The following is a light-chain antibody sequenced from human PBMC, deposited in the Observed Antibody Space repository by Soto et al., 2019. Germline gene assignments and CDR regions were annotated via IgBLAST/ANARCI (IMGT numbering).Light chain of an antibody. Sequence: QSALTQPASVSGSPGQSITVSCTGTSSDTGRYDYVSWYQQHPGKVPKLLIYDVTNRPSGVSNRFSGSKSGNTASLTISGLQAEDEADYYCTSFTTAYTHVFGTGTKVTVL. J-gene: IGLJ1*01. CDR3: TSFTTAYTHV. V-gene: IGLV2-14*03. CDR2: DVT. CDR1: SSDTGRYDY.